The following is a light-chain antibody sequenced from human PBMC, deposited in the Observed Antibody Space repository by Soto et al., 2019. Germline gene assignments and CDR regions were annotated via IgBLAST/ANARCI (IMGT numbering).Light chain of an antibody. Sequence: DILMTQSPSTLSASEGDRVTISCRASQSVSIWLAWYQQKPGRAPKLLIYKSSILESGVPSRFSGSGSGTEFTLTISSLQPDDFATYYCQQFNTSPWTFGQGTKVDIK. CDR3: QQFNTSPWT. CDR1: QSVSIW. CDR2: KSS. J-gene: IGKJ1*01. V-gene: IGKV1-5*03.